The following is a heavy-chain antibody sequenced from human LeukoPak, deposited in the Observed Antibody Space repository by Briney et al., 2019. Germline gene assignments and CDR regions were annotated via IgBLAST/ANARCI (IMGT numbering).Heavy chain of an antibody. CDR1: GYTFTNDD. V-gene: IGHV1-8*01. J-gene: IGHJ4*02. Sequence: GASVKVSCKASGYTFTNDDINWVRQAPGQGLEWMGWMNPNGGNAGYAQKFQGRVTMTRDTSISTAFMELSSLKYEDTAVYYCARSPREGYDNRGHYRYYFDYWGQGTLVTVSS. CDR2: MNPNGGNA. D-gene: IGHD3-22*01. CDR3: ARSPREGYDNRGHYRYYFDY.